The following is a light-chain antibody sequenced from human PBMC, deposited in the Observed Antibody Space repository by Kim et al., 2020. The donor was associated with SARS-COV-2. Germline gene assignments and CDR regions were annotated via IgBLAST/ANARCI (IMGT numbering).Light chain of an antibody. CDR3: QQYNKWPPYT. V-gene: IGKV3-15*01. CDR2: SAS. Sequence: EIVMTQSPATLSVSPGERATLSCRASQSVRSNLAWYQQKPGQAPRLLMFSASTRATGIPARFSGSGSGTEFTLTISSLQSEDFAVYYCQQYNKWPPYTFGQGTKLEI. CDR1: QSVRSN. J-gene: IGKJ2*01.